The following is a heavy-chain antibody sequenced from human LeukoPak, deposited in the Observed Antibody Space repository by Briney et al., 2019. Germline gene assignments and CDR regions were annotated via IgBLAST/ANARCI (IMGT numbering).Heavy chain of an antibody. J-gene: IGHJ4*02. Sequence: PGGSLRLFCAASGFTFDNYAMHLVRQPPGKGLEWGSGIVWNTAATAYADSMRGRFTISRDNDKHSLYLQMNSLRVEDTAFYFCAIRKLGSDYFDYLGQGTIVSDSS. CDR1: GFTFDNYA. CDR3: AIRKLGSDYFDY. V-gene: IGHV3-9*01. D-gene: IGHD3-16*01. CDR2: IVWNTAAT.